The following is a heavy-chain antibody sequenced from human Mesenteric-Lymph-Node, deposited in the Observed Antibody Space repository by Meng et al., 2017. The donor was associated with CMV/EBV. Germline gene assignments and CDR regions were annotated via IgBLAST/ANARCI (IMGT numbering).Heavy chain of an antibody. D-gene: IGHD3-3*01. CDR3: ARAGGYEYYFDY. V-gene: IGHV3-11*04. CDR2: ISSSGSTI. CDR1: GFTFSDYY. Sequence: LSLTCAASGFTFSDYYMSWIRQAPGKGLEWVSYISSSGSTIYYADSVKGRFTISRDNAKNSLYLQMNSLRAEDTAVYYCARAGGYEYYFDYWGQGTLVTVSS. J-gene: IGHJ4*02.